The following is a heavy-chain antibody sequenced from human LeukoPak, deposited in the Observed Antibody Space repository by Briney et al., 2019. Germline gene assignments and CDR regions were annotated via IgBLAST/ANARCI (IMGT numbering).Heavy chain of an antibody. Sequence: GGSLRLSCAASGFTFSSYAMHWVRQAPGKGLEWVAVISYDGSNKYYADSVKGRFTISRDNSKNTLYLQMNSPRAEDTAVYYCARVKSRGNYYYYYGMDVWGQGTTVTVSS. CDR3: ARVKSRGNYYYYYGMDV. J-gene: IGHJ6*02. V-gene: IGHV3-30-3*01. CDR2: ISYDGSNK. D-gene: IGHD3-10*01. CDR1: GFTFSSYA.